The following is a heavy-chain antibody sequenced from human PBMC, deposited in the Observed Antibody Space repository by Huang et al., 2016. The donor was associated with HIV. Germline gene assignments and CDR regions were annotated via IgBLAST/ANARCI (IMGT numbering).Heavy chain of an antibody. CDR2: ISSEGNYI. CDR3: ARVDAAANMMGVDL. D-gene: IGHD2-2*01. Sequence: EVRLVESGGGLVHPGGSLRLSGLVSGLDFSDYGRIWVGQNPGKGLEWVASISSEGNYIYYSDSVKGRFTIFRDNAKNSVSLQMNILGAEDTAVYFCARVDAAANMMGVDLWGRGSLVTVSS. V-gene: IGHV3-21*02. CDR1: GLDFSDYG. J-gene: IGHJ4*02.